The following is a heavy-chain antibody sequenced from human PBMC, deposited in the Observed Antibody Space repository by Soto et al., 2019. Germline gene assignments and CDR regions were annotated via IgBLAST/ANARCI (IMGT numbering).Heavy chain of an antibody. J-gene: IGHJ4*02. V-gene: IGHV2-5*02. CDR2: IYWDDDK. CDR3: AHSLNSYGLDY. CDR1: GFSLSTNGVG. D-gene: IGHD5-18*01. Sequence: QITLKESGTTLVKPTQTLTLTCTFSGFSLSTNGVGVGWIRQPPGKALEWLALIYWDDDKRYSPSLKSRPTITNDTSKNQVVLTMTNMDPVDTATYYCAHSLNSYGLDYWGQGTLVTVSS.